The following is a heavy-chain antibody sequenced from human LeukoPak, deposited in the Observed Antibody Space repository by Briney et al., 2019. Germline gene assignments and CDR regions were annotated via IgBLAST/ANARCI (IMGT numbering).Heavy chain of an antibody. V-gene: IGHV1-46*01. CDR1: GYTFTSYA. J-gene: IGHJ5*02. CDR3: ARSRSSWVVWFDP. D-gene: IGHD6-13*01. CDR2: INPSGGST. Sequence: GASVKVSCKASGYTFTSYAMNWVRQAPGQGLEWMGIINPSGGSTSYAQKFQGRVTMTRDMSTSTVYMELSSLRSEDTAVYYCARSRSSWVVWFDPWGQGTLVTVSS.